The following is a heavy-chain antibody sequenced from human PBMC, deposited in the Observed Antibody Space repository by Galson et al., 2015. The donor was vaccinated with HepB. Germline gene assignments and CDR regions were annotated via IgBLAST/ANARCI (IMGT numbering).Heavy chain of an antibody. D-gene: IGHD1-26*01. CDR2: ISYDGNNK. J-gene: IGHJ4*02. CDR1: GFTFSSYG. Sequence: SLRLSCAASGFTFSSYGMHWVRQAPGKGPEWVAVISYDGNNKYYADSVKGRFTISRDNSKNTLYLEMNSLRAEDTAVYYCAKPQDAHTVGATQFDYWGQGTLVTVSS. V-gene: IGHV3-30*18. CDR3: AKPQDAHTVGATQFDY.